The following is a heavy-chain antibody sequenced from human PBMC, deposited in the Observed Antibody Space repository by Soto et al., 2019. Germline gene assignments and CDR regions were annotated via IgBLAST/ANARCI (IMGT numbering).Heavy chain of an antibody. D-gene: IGHD1-26*01. Sequence: SLRLSCAASGFTFSSYGMHWVRQAPGKGLEWVAVISYDGSNKYYADSVKGRFTISRDNSKNTLYLQMNSLRAEDTAVYYCAKDLGGSYDRYYYYYGMDVWGQGTTVTVSS. CDR3: AKDLGGSYDRYYYYYGMDV. CDR2: ISYDGSNK. V-gene: IGHV3-30*18. CDR1: GFTFSSYG. J-gene: IGHJ6*02.